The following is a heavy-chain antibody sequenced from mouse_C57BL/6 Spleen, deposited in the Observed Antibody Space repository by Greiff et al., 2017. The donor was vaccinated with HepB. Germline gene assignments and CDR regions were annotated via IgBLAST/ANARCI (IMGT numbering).Heavy chain of an antibody. CDR3: ARLSTVVATPLYWYFDV. J-gene: IGHJ1*03. D-gene: IGHD1-1*01. V-gene: IGHV1-81*01. CDR1: GYTFTSYG. CDR2: IYPRSGNT. Sequence: QVQLQQSGAELARPGASVKLSCKASGYTFTSYGISWVKQRTGQGLEWIGEIYPRSGNTYYNEKFKGKATLTADKSSSTAYMELRSLTSEDSAVYFCARLSTVVATPLYWYFDVWGTGTTVTVSS.